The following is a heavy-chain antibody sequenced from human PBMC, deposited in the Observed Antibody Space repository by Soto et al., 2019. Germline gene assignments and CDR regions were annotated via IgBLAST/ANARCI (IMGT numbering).Heavy chain of an antibody. D-gene: IGHD6-19*01. CDR2: INASGGKS. CDR3: AKEKEDSSVPGYYSGMDV. J-gene: IGHJ6*04. V-gene: IGHV3-23*01. Sequence: RRILKTPGKGLEWVSTINASGGKSYYADSVKGRFTISRDNPKNTLYLQMNSLRAEDTAVYFCAKEKEDSSVPGYYSGMDVLGNGTTVTVTS.